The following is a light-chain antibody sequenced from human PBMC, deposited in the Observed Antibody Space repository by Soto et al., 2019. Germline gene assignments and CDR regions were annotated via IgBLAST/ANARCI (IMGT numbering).Light chain of an antibody. Sequence: QSALTQPASVSGSPGQSITISCTGASTDIGSYNYVSWYQQHLGKAPKLIIYEVSSRPSGVSNRLSGSKSGNTASLTISGLQTEDEADYYCSSYTGTTTVFGGGTKVTVL. J-gene: IGLJ3*02. CDR3: SSYTGTTTV. CDR1: STDIGSYNY. CDR2: EVS. V-gene: IGLV2-14*01.